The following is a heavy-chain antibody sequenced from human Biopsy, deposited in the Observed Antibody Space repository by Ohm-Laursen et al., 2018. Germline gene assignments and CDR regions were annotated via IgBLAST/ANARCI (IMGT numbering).Heavy chain of an antibody. CDR3: ARMDCSGGSCHYYSYGMDV. V-gene: IGHV4-39*01. J-gene: IGHJ6*02. CDR1: GGSVSNNNYY. D-gene: IGHD2-15*01. Sequence: GTLSPTWTVSGGSVSNNNYYWGWIRQPPGKGLEWIGSIFYRGSTHYKPSLKSRLNISVDTTKNQFSLKLNSVTAADTAVYYCARMDCSGGSCHYYSYGMDVWGQGTTVTVSS. CDR2: IFYRGST.